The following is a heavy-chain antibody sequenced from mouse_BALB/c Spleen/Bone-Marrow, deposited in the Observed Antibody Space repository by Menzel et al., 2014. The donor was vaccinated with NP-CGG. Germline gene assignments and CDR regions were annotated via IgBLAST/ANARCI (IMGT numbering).Heavy chain of an antibody. CDR3: ARGVYGYVRYAMDY. D-gene: IGHD1-2*01. Sequence: EVQGVESGGGLVQPGGSRKLSCAASGFTFSSFGMHWVRQAPEKGLEWVAYISGGSSTIYYADTVKGRFTISTDNPKNTLFLQMTSLRSEDTAMYYCARGVYGYVRYAMDYWGQGTSVTVSS. V-gene: IGHV5-17*02. CDR1: GFTFSSFG. J-gene: IGHJ4*01. CDR2: ISGGSSTI.